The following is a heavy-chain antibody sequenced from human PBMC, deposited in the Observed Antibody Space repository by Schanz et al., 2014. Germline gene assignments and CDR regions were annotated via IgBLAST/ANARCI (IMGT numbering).Heavy chain of an antibody. CDR2: TSHDGSFS. D-gene: IGHD6-19*01. CDR1: GFTYDDYA. Sequence: EVQLVESGGGLVQPGRSLRLSCAASGFTYDDYAMHWVRQAPGKGLVWVSRTSHDGSFSTFADSVKGRFTISRDNPKNSLYLQMNSLRAEDTAVYYCARSYSSGWYPYYYGMDVWGQGTTVTVSS. J-gene: IGHJ6*02. V-gene: IGHV3-9*01. CDR3: ARSYSSGWYPYYYGMDV.